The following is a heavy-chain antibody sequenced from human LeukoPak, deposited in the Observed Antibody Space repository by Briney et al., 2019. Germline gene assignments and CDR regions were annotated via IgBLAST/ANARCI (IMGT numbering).Heavy chain of an antibody. Sequence: PSETLSLTCTVSGGSISSSSYYWGWIRQPPGKGLEWIGSIYYSGSTYYNPSLKSRVTISVDTSKTQFSLKLSSVTAADTAVYYCARPKVRELVFDYWGQGTLVTVSS. J-gene: IGHJ4*02. D-gene: IGHD1-26*01. CDR3: ARPKVRELVFDY. CDR1: GGSISSSSYY. CDR2: IYYSGST. V-gene: IGHV4-39*01.